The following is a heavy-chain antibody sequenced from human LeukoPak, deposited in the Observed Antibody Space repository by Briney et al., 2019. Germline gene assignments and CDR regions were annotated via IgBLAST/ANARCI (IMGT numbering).Heavy chain of an antibody. Sequence: GGSLRLSCAASGFTFSSYGMHWVRQAPGKGLEWVAVIWYDGSKKYYADSVKGRFTISRDNSKNTLYLQMNSLRAEDTAMYYCAKDQDTWDGTKFFDYWGQGTLVTVSS. CDR3: AKDQDTWDGTKFFDY. J-gene: IGHJ4*01. CDR2: IWYDGSKK. D-gene: IGHD2-8*01. CDR1: GFTFSSYG. V-gene: IGHV3-30*02.